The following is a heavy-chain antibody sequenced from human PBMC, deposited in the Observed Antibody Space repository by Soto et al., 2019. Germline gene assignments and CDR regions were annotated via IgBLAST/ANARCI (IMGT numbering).Heavy chain of an antibody. J-gene: IGHJ3*02. D-gene: IGHD1-1*01. Sequence: GGSLRLSCAASGFTFSSYWMSWVRQAPGKGLEWVANIKQDGSEKYYVDSVKGRFTISRDNAKNSLYLQMNSLRAEDTAVYYCARDKIPGTTYTAFDIWGQGTMVTVSS. V-gene: IGHV3-7*05. CDR2: IKQDGSEK. CDR3: ARDKIPGTTYTAFDI. CDR1: GFTFSSYW.